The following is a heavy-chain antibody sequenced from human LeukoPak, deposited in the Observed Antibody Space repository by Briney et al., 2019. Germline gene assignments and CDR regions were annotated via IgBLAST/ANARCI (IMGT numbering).Heavy chain of an antibody. V-gene: IGHV3-11*04. CDR3: AGTRSSSWYDWFDP. CDR2: ISSSGNTI. J-gene: IGHJ5*02. CDR1: GFTFSDYY. Sequence: GGSLRLSCAASGFTFSDYYMSWIRQAPGKGLEWVSYISSSGNTIYYADSVKGRFTISRDNAKNSLYLQMNSLRAEDTAVYYCAGTRSSSWYDWFDPWGQGTLVTVSS. D-gene: IGHD6-13*01.